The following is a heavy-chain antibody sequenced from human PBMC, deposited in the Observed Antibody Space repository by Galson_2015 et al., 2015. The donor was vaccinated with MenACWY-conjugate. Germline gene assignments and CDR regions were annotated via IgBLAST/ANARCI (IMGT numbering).Heavy chain of an antibody. D-gene: IGHD3-22*01. CDR2: ISASGGDI. V-gene: IGHV3-23*01. Sequence: SLRLSCAASGFTFSKCAMSWVRQAPGKGLEWVSGISASGGDIDYADSVEGRFTISRDNSKNTVYLQMNSLRAEDTAVYHCAKGANYYDSSGKRYDAFDIWGQGTMFTVSS. CDR3: AKGANYYDSSGKRYDAFDI. CDR1: GFTFSKCA. J-gene: IGHJ3*02.